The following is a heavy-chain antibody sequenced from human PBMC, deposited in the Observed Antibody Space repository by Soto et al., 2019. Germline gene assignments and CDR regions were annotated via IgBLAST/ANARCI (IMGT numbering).Heavy chain of an antibody. D-gene: IGHD3-9*01. CDR3: AREPRLRYSPPMYYFDY. V-gene: IGHV1-69*08. Sequence: QVQLVQSGAEVKKPGSSVKVSCKASGGTFSSYTISWVRQAPGQGLEWMGRIIPILGIADYAQKFQGRVTITADNSTSTAYMELSSLRAEATAVYYCAREPRLRYSPPMYYFDYWGQGTLVTVSS. CDR1: GGTFSSYT. CDR2: IIPILGIA. J-gene: IGHJ4*02.